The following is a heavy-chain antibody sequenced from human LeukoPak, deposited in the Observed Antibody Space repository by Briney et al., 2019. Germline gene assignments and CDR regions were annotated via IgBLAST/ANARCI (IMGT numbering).Heavy chain of an antibody. V-gene: IGHV4-59*01. D-gene: IGHD4-11*01. CDR3: PRESAKYSNYRCFDP. Sequence: SETLSLTCTVSGGSIRSDYWSWIRQPPGKGLEWIGYTHYSGSPNYNPSLTSRVTISVDTSKNQFSLKLSSVTAADTAVYYCPRESAKYSNYRCFDPWGQGTLVTVSS. J-gene: IGHJ5*02. CDR1: GGSIRSDY. CDR2: THYSGSP.